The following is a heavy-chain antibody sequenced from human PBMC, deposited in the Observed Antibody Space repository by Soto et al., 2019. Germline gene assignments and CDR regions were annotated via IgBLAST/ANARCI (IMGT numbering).Heavy chain of an antibody. Sequence: GGSLRLSCAASGFTFSSYAMSWVRQAPGKGLEWVSAISGSGGSTYYADSVKGRFTISRDNSKNTLYLQMNSLRAEDTAVYYCAKGSGFTMVRGVDYWGQGTLVTVSP. D-gene: IGHD3-10*01. CDR3: AKGSGFTMVRGVDY. V-gene: IGHV3-23*01. CDR2: ISGSGGST. J-gene: IGHJ4*02. CDR1: GFTFSSYA.